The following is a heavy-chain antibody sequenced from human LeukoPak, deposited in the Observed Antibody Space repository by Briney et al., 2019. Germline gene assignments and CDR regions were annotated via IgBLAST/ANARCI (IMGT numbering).Heavy chain of an antibody. V-gene: IGHV1-8*01. D-gene: IGHD5-12*01. CDR1: GYTFTSYD. CDR3: ATPGYIVATDLTDWFDP. CDR2: MNPNSGNT. J-gene: IGHJ5*02. Sequence: GASVKVSCKASGYTFTSYDINWVRQATGQGLEWMGWMNPNSGNTGYAQKFQGRVTMTRNTSTSTAYMELSSLRSEDTAVYYCATPGYIVATDLTDWFDPWGQGTLVTVSS.